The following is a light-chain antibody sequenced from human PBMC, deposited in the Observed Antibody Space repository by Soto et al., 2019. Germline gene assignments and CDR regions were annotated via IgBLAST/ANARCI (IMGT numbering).Light chain of an antibody. CDR1: QSVSDC. V-gene: IGKV1-5*01. CDR2: GAS. J-gene: IGKJ1*01. Sequence: DIVMTQSPSTLSVSLGDTVTLTCRASQSVSDCLAWYQQKPGQAPRLLIYGASALPRGVPSRFSGSGSGSNFTLTIASLQPDDFAAYYCQQYGNFSGTFGPGTKVDIK. CDR3: QQYGNFSGT.